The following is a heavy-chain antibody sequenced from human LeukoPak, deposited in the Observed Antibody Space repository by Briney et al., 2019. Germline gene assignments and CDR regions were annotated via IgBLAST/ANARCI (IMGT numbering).Heavy chain of an antibody. CDR1: GFTFSSYV. CDR2: ISGSGGST. J-gene: IGHJ6*02. V-gene: IGHV3-23*01. Sequence: GGSLRLSCAAPGFTFSSYVMSWVRQAPGKGLEWVSTISGSGGSTYYADSVKGRFTISRDNSKNTLYLQMNSLRAEDTAVYYCAKDVGPIRGRMDVWGQGTTVTVSS. CDR3: AKDVGPIRGRMDV. D-gene: IGHD1-26*01.